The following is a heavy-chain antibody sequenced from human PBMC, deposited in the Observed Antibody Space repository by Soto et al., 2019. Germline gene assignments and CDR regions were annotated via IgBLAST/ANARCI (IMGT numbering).Heavy chain of an antibody. V-gene: IGHV1-69*06. CDR2: IIPIFGTA. J-gene: IGHJ3*02. Sequence: RASVKVSCKASGGTFSSYAISWVRQAPGQGLEWMGGIIPIFGTANYAQKFQGRVTITADKSTSTAYMELSSLRSEDTAVYYCANEGSKVATPGGAFDIWGQGTMVTVSS. CDR3: ANEGSKVATPGGAFDI. CDR1: GGTFSSYA. D-gene: IGHD1-26*01.